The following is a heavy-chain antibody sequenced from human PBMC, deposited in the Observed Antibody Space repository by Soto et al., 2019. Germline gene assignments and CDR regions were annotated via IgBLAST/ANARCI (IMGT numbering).Heavy chain of an antibody. D-gene: IGHD6-6*01. CDR3: ARGIAARSVSPYYYYPGMDV. V-gene: IGHV1-3*01. CDR1: GYTFTSYA. J-gene: IGHJ6*02. Sequence: ASVKVSCKASGYTFTSYALQWVRQAPGQRLEWMGWINAGNGNTKYSQKFQGRVTITADESTSTAYMELSSLRSEDTAVYYCARGIAARSVSPYYYYPGMDVWGQGTTDTVSS. CDR2: INAGNGNT.